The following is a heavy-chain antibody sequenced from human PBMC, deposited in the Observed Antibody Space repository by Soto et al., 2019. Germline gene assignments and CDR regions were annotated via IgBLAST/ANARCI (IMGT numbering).Heavy chain of an antibody. Sequence: PGESLKISCKGSGYSFTSYWISWVRQMPGKGLEWMGRIDPSDSYTNYSPSFQGHVTISADKSISTAYLQWSSLKASDTAMYYCARHSGGSSWTGYFDYWGQGTLVTVSS. D-gene: IGHD6-13*01. CDR3: ARHSGGSSWTGYFDY. CDR1: GYSFTSYW. V-gene: IGHV5-10-1*01. J-gene: IGHJ4*02. CDR2: IDPSDSYT.